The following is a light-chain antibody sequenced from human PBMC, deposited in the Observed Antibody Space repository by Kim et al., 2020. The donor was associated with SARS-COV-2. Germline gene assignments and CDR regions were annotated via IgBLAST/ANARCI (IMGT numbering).Light chain of an antibody. J-gene: IGLJ2*01. CDR1: NIGSQT. Sequence: SYELTQPPSVSVAPGKTATITCGINNIGSQTVHWYQHKPGQAPVLVIHYDSDRPAGITERFSGSFSANLATLHIARVEARDEADYYCQVWDNSRDHVIFGGGTKLTVL. CDR2: YDS. V-gene: IGLV3-21*04. CDR3: QVWDNSRDHVI.